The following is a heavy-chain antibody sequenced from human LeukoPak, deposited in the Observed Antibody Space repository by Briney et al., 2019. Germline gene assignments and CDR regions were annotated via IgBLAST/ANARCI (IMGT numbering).Heavy chain of an antibody. CDR3: ARDGFLDV. J-gene: IGHJ6*04. CDR2: IYYSGTT. D-gene: IGHD3-3*01. V-gene: IGHV4-39*02. CDR1: GGSISSSSYY. Sequence: SETLSLTCTVSGGSISSSSYYWGWIRQPPGKGLEWIGTIYYSGTTYYNPSLKSRVTISLDTSENQFSLKLSSVTAADTAVYYCARDGFLDVWGKGTTVTVSS.